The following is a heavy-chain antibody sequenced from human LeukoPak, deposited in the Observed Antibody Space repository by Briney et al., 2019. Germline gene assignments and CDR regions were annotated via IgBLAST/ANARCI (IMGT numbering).Heavy chain of an antibody. CDR2: IYRDDDK. CDR1: GFSLTTSGVG. D-gene: IGHD6-19*01. CDR3: SRTRRGQIGWTNDY. Sequence: SGPTLVKPTQTLTLTCTFSGFSLTTSGVGVGWIRQPPGNALKWLALIYRDDDKRYGPSLKSRVTITKDTSKDQVVITMTNMDPVDTATYYCSRTRRGQIGWTNDYWGQGTLVTVSS. V-gene: IGHV2-5*05. J-gene: IGHJ4*02.